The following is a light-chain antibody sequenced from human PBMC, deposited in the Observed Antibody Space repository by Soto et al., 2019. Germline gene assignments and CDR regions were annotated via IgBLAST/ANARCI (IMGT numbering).Light chain of an antibody. Sequence: DIQMTQSPSTLSASLGDRVTITCRASQTISSWLAWYQQKPGKAPKLLIYDVSTLGSGVPSSFSGSGSGTDFTLTISSLQADDFATYNHHQYYTCLTFGQGTKVDIK. V-gene: IGKV1-5*01. CDR3: HQYYTCLT. J-gene: IGKJ1*01. CDR1: QTISSW. CDR2: DVS.